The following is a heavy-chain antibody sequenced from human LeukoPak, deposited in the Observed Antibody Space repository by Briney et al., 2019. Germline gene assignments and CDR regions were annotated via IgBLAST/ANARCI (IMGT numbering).Heavy chain of an antibody. Sequence: SETLSLTCAVSGYSISSGYYWGWIRQPPGKGLEWIGEINYSGSTNYNPSLKSRVTISADTSKNQFPLKMSSVTAADTAVYYCATTSGYWGQGTLVTVSS. CDR1: GYSISSGYY. J-gene: IGHJ4*02. CDR2: INYSGST. V-gene: IGHV4-38-2*01. D-gene: IGHD3-10*01. CDR3: ATTSGY.